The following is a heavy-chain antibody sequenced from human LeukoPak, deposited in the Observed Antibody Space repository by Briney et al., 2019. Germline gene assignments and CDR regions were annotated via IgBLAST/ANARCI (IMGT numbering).Heavy chain of an antibody. Sequence: SETLSLTCTVSGGSISSSSYYWGWIRQPPGKGLEWIGSIYYSGSTNYNPSLKSRVTISVDTSKNQFSLKLSSVTAADTAVYYCARDDSNFDIWGQGTMVTVSS. CDR3: ARDDSNFDI. V-gene: IGHV4-39*07. CDR1: GGSISSSSYY. J-gene: IGHJ3*02. D-gene: IGHD2-15*01. CDR2: IYYSGST.